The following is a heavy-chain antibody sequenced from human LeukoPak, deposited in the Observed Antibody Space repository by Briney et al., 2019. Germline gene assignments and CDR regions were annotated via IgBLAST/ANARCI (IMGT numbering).Heavy chain of an antibody. V-gene: IGHV3-48*03. CDR2: INNRGSSM. J-gene: IGHJ4*02. CDR3: AREGDYFDY. Sequence: PGGSLRLSCAASGFTFSDYEMNWVRQAPGKGLEWVSYINNRGSSMYYTDSVRGRFTISRDNAQNSLYLQMNNLRAEDTAVYYCAREGDYFDYWGQGTLVTVSS. CDR1: GFTFSDYE.